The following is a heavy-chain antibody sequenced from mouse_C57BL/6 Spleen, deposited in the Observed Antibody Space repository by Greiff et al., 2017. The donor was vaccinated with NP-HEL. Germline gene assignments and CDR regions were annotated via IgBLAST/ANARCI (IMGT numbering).Heavy chain of an antibody. CDR3: AISAAPGYFDY. CDR1: GYTFTGYW. D-gene: IGHD6-1*01. J-gene: IGHJ2*01. Sequence: QVQLQQSGAELMKPGASVKLSCKATGYTFTGYWIEWVKPRPGHGLEWIGEILPGRGSTNYNEKLKGKATFTADPSSNTAYMKLGSLTTEDSAIEDCAISAAPGYFDYWGQGTTLTVSS. V-gene: IGHV1-9*01. CDR2: ILPGRGST.